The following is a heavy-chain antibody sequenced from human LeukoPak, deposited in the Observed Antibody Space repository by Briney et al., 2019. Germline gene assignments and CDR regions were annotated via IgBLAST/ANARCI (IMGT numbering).Heavy chain of an antibody. D-gene: IGHD1-1*01. CDR2: ISDSGGST. Sequence: GGSLRLSCAASGFTFSSYWMHWVRQAPGKGLEWVSAISDSGGSTYYADSVKGRFTISRDNSENTLFLQMNNLGAEDTALYYCAKKRVITTPDAIDWYFDLWGRGTLVTVSS. V-gene: IGHV3-23*01. CDR1: GFTFSSYW. J-gene: IGHJ2*01. CDR3: AKKRVITTPDAIDWYFDL.